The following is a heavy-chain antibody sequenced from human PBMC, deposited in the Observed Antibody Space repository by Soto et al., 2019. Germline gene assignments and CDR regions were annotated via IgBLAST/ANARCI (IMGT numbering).Heavy chain of an antibody. CDR3: ARDKPTMVRGGKYYYYYGMDV. V-gene: IGHV3-48*03. J-gene: IGHJ6*02. D-gene: IGHD3-10*01. Sequence: PGGSLRIACAASGFTFSSYEMNWVRQAPGKGLEWVSYISSSGSTIYYADSVKGRFTISRDNAKNSLYLQMNSLRAEDTAVYYCARDKPTMVRGGKYYYYYGMDVWGQGTTVTVSS. CDR1: GFTFSSYE. CDR2: ISSSGSTI.